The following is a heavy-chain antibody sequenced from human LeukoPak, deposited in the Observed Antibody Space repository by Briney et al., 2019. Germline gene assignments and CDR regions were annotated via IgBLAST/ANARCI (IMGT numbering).Heavy chain of an antibody. CDR3: ARNYYYYYMDV. CDR2: ISSSGSTI. V-gene: IGHV3-48*04. J-gene: IGHJ6*03. CDR1: GFIFSSYS. Sequence: GGSLRLSCVASGFIFSSYSMNWVRQAPGKGLEWVSYISSSGSTIYYADSVKGRFTISRDNAKNSLYLQMNSLRAEDTAVYYCARNYYYYYMDVWGRGTTVTVSS.